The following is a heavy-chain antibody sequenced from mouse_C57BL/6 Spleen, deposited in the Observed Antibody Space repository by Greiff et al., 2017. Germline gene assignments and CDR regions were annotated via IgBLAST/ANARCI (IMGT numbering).Heavy chain of an antibody. J-gene: IGHJ2*01. CDR2: IYPGDGDT. CDR3: AREGDYDGGYYFDY. V-gene: IGHV1-82*01. CDR1: GYAFSSSW. Sequence: VQLQQSGPELVKPGASVKISCKASGYAFSSSWMNWVKQRPGKGLEWIGRIYPGDGDTNYNGKFKGKATLTADKYSSTAYMQLSSLTSEDSAVYFGAREGDYDGGYYFDYWGQGTTLTVSS. D-gene: IGHD2-4*01.